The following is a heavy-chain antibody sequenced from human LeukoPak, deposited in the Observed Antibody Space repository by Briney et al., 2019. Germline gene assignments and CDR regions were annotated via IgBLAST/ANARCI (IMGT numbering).Heavy chain of an antibody. V-gene: IGHV3-23*01. Sequence: GGSLRLSCAASGFTFSTYAMVWVRQAPGKGLEWVSVIGGSGSYTYYADSVKGRFTISRDNSKDTLYLQMNSLRPEDTAVYYCARDWYDYWGQGTLVTVSS. CDR2: IGGSGSYT. J-gene: IGHJ4*02. CDR1: GFTFSTYA. D-gene: IGHD6-13*01. CDR3: ARDWYDY.